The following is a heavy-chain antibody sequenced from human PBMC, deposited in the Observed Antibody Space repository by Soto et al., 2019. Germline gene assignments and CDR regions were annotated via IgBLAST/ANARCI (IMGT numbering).Heavy chain of an antibody. CDR2: IYWNDEE. V-gene: IGHV2-5*01. CDR3: AHRTTVTSGIN. D-gene: IGHD4-4*01. J-gene: IGHJ4*02. Sequence: QITLKESGPTLVKPTQTLTLTCTFSGFSLTTDGVGVDWLRQPPGKALEWLGLIYWNDEERYRPSLQSRLTITKDTSRNQVVLTMTNMDPVDTATYYCAHRTTVTSGINWGQGTLVTVSS. CDR1: GFSLTTDGVG.